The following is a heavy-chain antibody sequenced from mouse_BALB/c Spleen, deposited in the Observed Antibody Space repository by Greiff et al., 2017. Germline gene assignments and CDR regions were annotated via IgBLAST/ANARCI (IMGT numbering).Heavy chain of an antibody. Sequence: DVMLVESGGGLVKPGGALILSCAASGSTFSDYYLYWVRQTPEKRMEWVATISDGGSYTYYPDSVKGRFTISRDNANYNLYLQMSSLKSEDTAMYYCARERYDDAMGYWGQGTSVTVSS. CDR3: ARERYDDAMGY. D-gene: IGHD2-14*01. CDR1: GSTFSDYY. J-gene: IGHJ4*01. V-gene: IGHV5-4*02. CDR2: ISDGGSYT.